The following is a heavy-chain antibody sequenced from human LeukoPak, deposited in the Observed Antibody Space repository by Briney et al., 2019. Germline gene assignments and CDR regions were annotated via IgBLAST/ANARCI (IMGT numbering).Heavy chain of an antibody. Sequence: GESLKISCQGSGYTFTSYWIGWVRQMPGKGLEWMGIIYPGDSDTRYSPSFQGQVTISADKSISTAYLQWSSLKASDTAMYYCARPPPQADAYNKWYFDLWGRGTLVTVSS. CDR3: ARPPPQADAYNKWYFDL. J-gene: IGHJ2*01. V-gene: IGHV5-51*01. CDR1: GYTFTSYW. CDR2: IYPGDSDT. D-gene: IGHD5-24*01.